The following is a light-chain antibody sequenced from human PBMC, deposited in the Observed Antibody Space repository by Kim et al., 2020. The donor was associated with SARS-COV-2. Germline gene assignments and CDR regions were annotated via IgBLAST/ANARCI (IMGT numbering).Light chain of an antibody. V-gene: IGKV1-5*01. CDR3: QHYIRFPYT. J-gene: IGKJ2*01. CDR1: QIIETY. Sequence: DIQMTQSPSTLSASVGDRVSITCRASQIIETYLAWYQQKPGKAPALLIYQASSLHIGVPSRFSGSGSGTEFTLTINSLQPDDFATYYCQHYIRFPYTISQGTKVDI. CDR2: QAS.